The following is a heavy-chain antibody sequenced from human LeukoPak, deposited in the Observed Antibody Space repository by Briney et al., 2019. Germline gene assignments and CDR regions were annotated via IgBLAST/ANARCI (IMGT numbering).Heavy chain of an antibody. Sequence: SETLSLICTVSGGSISSYYWSWIRQPPGKGLEWIGYIYYSGSTNYNPSLKSRVTISVDTSKNQFSLKLSSVTAADTAVYYCARLGYYYGMDAWGQGTTVTVSS. CDR3: ARLGYYYGMDA. CDR1: GGSISSYY. V-gene: IGHV4-59*08. CDR2: IYYSGST. J-gene: IGHJ6*02.